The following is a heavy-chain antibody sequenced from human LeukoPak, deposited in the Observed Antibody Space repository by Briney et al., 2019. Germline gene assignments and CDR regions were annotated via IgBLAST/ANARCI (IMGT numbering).Heavy chain of an antibody. Sequence: GGSLRLSCAASGFTFSSYAMSWVRQAPGKGLEWVSGISGSGGSTYYADSVKGRFTISRDNSKNTLYLQMNSLRAEDTAVYYCAKDLVLFYGMDVWGQGTTVTVSS. V-gene: IGHV3-23*01. D-gene: IGHD2-15*01. J-gene: IGHJ6*02. CDR2: ISGSGGST. CDR1: GFTFSSYA. CDR3: AKDLVLFYGMDV.